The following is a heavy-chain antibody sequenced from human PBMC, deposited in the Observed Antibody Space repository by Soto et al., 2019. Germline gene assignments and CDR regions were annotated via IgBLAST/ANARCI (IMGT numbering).Heavy chain of an antibody. CDR1: GFTFSSYA. J-gene: IGHJ4*02. Sequence: GGSLRLSCAASGFTFSSYAMSWVRQAPGKGLEWVSAISGSGGSTYYAESVKGRFTISRDNSKNTLYLQMNSLRAEDTAVFYCAREGTLRYFDWLLSYFDYWGQGTLVTVSS. V-gene: IGHV3-23*01. D-gene: IGHD3-9*01. CDR3: AREGTLRYFDWLLSYFDY. CDR2: ISGSGGST.